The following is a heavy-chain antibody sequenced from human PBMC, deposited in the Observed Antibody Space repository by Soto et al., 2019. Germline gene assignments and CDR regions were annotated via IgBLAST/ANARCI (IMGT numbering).Heavy chain of an antibody. V-gene: IGHV1-2*04. CDR3: ARGHVVVVAANYYYYGMDV. Sequence: ASVKVSCKASGYTFTGYYMHWVRQAPGQGLEWMGWINPNSGGTNYAQKFQGWVTMTRDTSISTAYMELSRLRSDDTAVYYCARGHVVVVAANYYYYGMDVWGQGTTVTVSS. J-gene: IGHJ6*02. CDR1: GYTFTGYY. D-gene: IGHD2-15*01. CDR2: INPNSGGT.